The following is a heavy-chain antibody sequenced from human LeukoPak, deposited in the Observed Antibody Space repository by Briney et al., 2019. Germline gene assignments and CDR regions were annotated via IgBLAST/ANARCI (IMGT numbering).Heavy chain of an antibody. CDR3: ASTSRLSRLTMATTPNFDY. V-gene: IGHV4-30-4*08. CDR1: GGSISSGDYY. Sequence: SSETLSLTCTVSGGSISSGDYYWSWIRQPPGKGLEWIGYIYYSGSTYYNPSLKSRVTISVDTSKNQFSLKLSSVTAADTAVYYCASTSRLSRLTMATTPNFDYWGQGTLVTVSS. D-gene: IGHD5-24*01. J-gene: IGHJ4*02. CDR2: IYYSGST.